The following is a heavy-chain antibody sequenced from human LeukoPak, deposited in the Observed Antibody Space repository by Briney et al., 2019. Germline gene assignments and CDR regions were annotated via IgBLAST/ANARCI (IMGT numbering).Heavy chain of an antibody. CDR2: INPSGGST. CDR1: GYTFTSYY. J-gene: IGHJ4*02. CDR3: ARDEIARLGSGVDY. V-gene: IGHV1-46*01. Sequence: ASVKVSCKASGYTFTSYYMHWVRQAPGQGLEWMGIINPSGGSTSYAQKFQGRVTMTRDTSIKTAYMELNRLRSDDTAVYYCARDEIARLGSGVDYRGQGTLVTVSS. D-gene: IGHD3-3*01.